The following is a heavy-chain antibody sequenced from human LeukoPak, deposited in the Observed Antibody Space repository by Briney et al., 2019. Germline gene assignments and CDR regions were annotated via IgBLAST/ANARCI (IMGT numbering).Heavy chain of an antibody. CDR3: AGVVTMVRETRWNNWFDP. V-gene: IGHV4-31*03. D-gene: IGHD3-10*01. CDR1: GGSISSGGYY. J-gene: IGHJ5*02. Sequence: SQTLSLTCTVSGGSISSGGYYWSWIRQHPGKGLEWIGYIYYSGSTYYNPSLKSRVTISVDTPKNQFSLKLSSVTAADTAVYYCAGVVTMVRETRWNNWFDPWGQGTLVTVSS. CDR2: IYYSGST.